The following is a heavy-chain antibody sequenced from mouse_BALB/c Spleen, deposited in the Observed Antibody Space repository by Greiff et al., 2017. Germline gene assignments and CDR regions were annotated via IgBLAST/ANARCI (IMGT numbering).Heavy chain of an antibody. CDR3: ATRGLRDYAMDY. Sequence: EVQLQESGPGLVKPSQSLSIICSVTGYSITSGYYWNWIRQLPGNKLEWMGYISYDGSNNYNPSLKNRISITRDTSKNQFFLKLNSLTTEYTATYYCATRGLRDYAMDYWGQGTSVTVSS. D-gene: IGHD2-2*01. J-gene: IGHJ4*01. CDR2: ISYDGSN. CDR1: GYSITSGYY. V-gene: IGHV3-6*02.